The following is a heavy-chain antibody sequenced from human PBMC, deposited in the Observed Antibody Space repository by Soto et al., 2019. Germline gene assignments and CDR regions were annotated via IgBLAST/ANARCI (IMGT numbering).Heavy chain of an antibody. CDR2: IDPSDSYT. Sequence: LGESLKISCKGSGYSFTSYWISWVRQMPGKGLEWMGRIDPSDSYTNYSPSFQGHVTISADKPISTAYLQWSSLKASDTAMYYCASTFWSGYYISPPYYYYGMDVWGQGTTVTVS. CDR3: ASTFWSGYYISPPYYYYGMDV. V-gene: IGHV5-10-1*01. CDR1: GYSFTSYW. J-gene: IGHJ6*02. D-gene: IGHD3-3*01.